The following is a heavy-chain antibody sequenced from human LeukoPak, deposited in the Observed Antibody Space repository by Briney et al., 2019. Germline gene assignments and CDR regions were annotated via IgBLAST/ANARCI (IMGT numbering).Heavy chain of an antibody. CDR1: GFTFSSYS. D-gene: IGHD3-9*01. J-gene: IGHJ4*02. CDR2: ISSSSSYI. V-gene: IGHV3-21*01. CDR3: ARGRDILTGSLDY. Sequence: GGSLRLSCAASGFTFSSYSMNWVRQAPGKGLEWVSSISSSSSYIYYADSVKGRFTISRDNAKNSLYLQMNSLRAEDTAVYYCARGRDILTGSLDYWGQGTLVTVSS.